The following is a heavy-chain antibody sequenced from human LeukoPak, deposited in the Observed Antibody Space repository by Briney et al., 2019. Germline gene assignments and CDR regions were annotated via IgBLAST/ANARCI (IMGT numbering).Heavy chain of an antibody. Sequence: GGSLRLSCAASGFTFNNYAMTWVRQAPGKGLEWASVINGGSGNSYYADSVKGRFTVSRDNSKNTLYLQMNSLRDEDTAVYYCAKGQGYNYGDSIDYWGQGTLVTVPS. V-gene: IGHV3-23*01. CDR1: GFTFNNYA. CDR2: INGGSGNS. D-gene: IGHD5-18*01. CDR3: AKGQGYNYGDSIDY. J-gene: IGHJ4*02.